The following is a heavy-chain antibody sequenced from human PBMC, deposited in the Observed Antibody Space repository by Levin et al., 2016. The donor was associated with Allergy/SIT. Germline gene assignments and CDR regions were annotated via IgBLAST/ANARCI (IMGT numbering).Heavy chain of an antibody. Sequence: VRQMPGKGLEWMGIIYPGDSDTRYSPSFQGQVTISADKSISTAYLQWSSLKASDTAMYYCARGRGLYYYYYGMDVWGQGTTVTVSS. V-gene: IGHV5-51*01. CDR2: IYPGDSDT. J-gene: IGHJ6*02. D-gene: IGHD3-10*01. CDR3: ARGRGLYYYYYGMDV.